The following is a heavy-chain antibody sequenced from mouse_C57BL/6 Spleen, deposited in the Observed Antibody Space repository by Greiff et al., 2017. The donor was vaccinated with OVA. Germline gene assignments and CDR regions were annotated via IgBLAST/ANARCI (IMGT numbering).Heavy chain of an antibody. V-gene: IGHV5-17*01. CDR3: AGGGSSEPWFAY. CDR1: GFTFSDYG. J-gene: IGHJ3*01. D-gene: IGHD3-2*02. CDR2: ISSGSSTI. Sequence: EVKLMESGGGLVKPGGSLKLSCAASGFTFSDYGMHWVRQAPEKGLEWVAYISSGSSTIYYADTVKGRFTISRDNAKNTLFLQMTSLRSEDTAMYYCAGGGSSEPWFAYWGQGTLVTVSA.